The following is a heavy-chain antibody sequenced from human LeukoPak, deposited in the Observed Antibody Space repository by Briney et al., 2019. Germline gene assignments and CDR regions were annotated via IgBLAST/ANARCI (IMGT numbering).Heavy chain of an antibody. CDR1: GGSISSYY. J-gene: IGHJ5*02. CDR2: IYYSGST. Sequence: ETLSLTCTVSGGSISSYYWSWIRQPPGKGLEWIGYIYYSGSTNYNPSLKSRVTISVDTSKNQFSLKLSSVTAADTAVYYCARCSGYSNWFDPWGQGTLVTVSS. CDR3: ARCSGYSNWFDP. D-gene: IGHD3-22*01. V-gene: IGHV4-59*01.